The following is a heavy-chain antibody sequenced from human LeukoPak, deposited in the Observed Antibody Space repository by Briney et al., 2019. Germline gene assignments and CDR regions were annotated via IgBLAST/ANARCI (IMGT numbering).Heavy chain of an antibody. CDR2: IWFDGSEK. V-gene: IGHV3-33*06. D-gene: IGHD1-20*01. CDR1: GFTFSSYG. CDR3: AKDFGITGSLVTY. Sequence: PGRSLRLSCAASGFTFSSYGMHWVRQAPGKGLEWVAFIWFDGSEKWYVDSVKGRFTISRDNSKNTLYLQMNNLRAEDTAVYYCAKDFGITGSLVTYWGQGTLVTVSS. J-gene: IGHJ4*02.